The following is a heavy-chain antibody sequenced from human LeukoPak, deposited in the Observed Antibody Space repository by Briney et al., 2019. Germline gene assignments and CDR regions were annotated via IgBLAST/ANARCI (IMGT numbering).Heavy chain of an antibody. CDR1: GYTFTGYY. CDR3: ARDRYGDGFAHFDY. D-gene: IGHD5-24*01. V-gene: IGHV1-2*02. Sequence: ASVKVSCKASGYTFTGYYLHWVRQAPAQGLEWMGWINPSSGDTNYAQKFQGRVAITRDTSITTAYMDLSRLTSDDTAVYYCARDRYGDGFAHFDYWGQGALVTVSS. J-gene: IGHJ4*02. CDR2: INPSSGDT.